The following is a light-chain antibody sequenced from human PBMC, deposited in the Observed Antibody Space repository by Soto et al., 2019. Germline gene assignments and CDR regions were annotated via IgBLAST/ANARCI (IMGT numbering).Light chain of an antibody. V-gene: IGKV1-5*01. J-gene: IGKJ1*01. CDR2: DAS. CDR1: QSVSTW. CDR3: QQYNHYSWT. Sequence: DIQMTQSPSTLSASVGDRVSITCRASQSVSTWLAWYQQKPGKAPRVLIFDASSLESGVPSRFSGSGSGTEFTLTISSLQPDDFATYYCQQYNHYSWTFGQGTKVDIK.